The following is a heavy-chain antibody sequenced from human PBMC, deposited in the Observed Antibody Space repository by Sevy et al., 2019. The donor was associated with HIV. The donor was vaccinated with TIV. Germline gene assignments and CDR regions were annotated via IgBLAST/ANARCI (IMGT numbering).Heavy chain of an antibody. V-gene: IGHV3-30*02. D-gene: IGHD3-3*01. CDR2: IRYDGSNK. CDR3: AKDLGGVVISDDAFDI. CDR1: GFTFSSYG. J-gene: IGHJ3*02. Sequence: GGSLRLSCAASGFTFSSYGMHWVRQAPGKGLEWVAFIRYDGSNKYYADSVKGRFTISRDNSKNTLYLQMNSLRAEDTAVYYCAKDLGGVVISDDAFDIRGQGTMVTVSS.